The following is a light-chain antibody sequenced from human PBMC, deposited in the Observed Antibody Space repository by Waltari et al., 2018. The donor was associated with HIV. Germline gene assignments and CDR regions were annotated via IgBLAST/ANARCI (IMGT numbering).Light chain of an antibody. CDR2: SNN. V-gene: IGLV1-44*01. CDR1: SSHIGSNT. Sequence: QSVLTQPPSASGTPGQRVTISCSGSSSHIGSNTVNWYPQLPGTAPKLLIYSNNQRPSGVPDRFSGSKSGTSASLAISGLQSEDEADYYCAAWDDSLNGVVFGGGTKLTVL. CDR3: AAWDDSLNGVV. J-gene: IGLJ2*01.